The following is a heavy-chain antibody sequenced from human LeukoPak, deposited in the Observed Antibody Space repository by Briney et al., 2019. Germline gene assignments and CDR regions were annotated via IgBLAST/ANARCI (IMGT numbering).Heavy chain of an antibody. Sequence: PGGSLILSCAASGFTVSTNYMSWVRQAPGKGLEWVSVIYSGGSTYYADSVKGRFTISRDNSKNTLYLQMNSLRAEDTAVYYCARDSSVTLSFDYWGQGTLVTVSS. CDR3: ARDSSVTLSFDY. J-gene: IGHJ4*02. CDR2: IYSGGST. CDR1: GFTVSTNY. V-gene: IGHV3-66*01. D-gene: IGHD3-9*01.